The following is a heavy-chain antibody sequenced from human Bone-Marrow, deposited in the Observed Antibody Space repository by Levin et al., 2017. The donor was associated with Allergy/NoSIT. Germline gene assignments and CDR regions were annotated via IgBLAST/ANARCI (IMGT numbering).Heavy chain of an antibody. CDR3: ARVGATTFY. J-gene: IGHJ4*02. CDR2: INGDGSSS. CDR1: GFSFSLYW. Sequence: SCVGSGFSFSLYWMHWVRQVPGKGLVWVSRINGDGSSSNYADSVKGRFTISRDNAKNTVYLQMNSLRPDDTAVYYCARVGATTFYWGQGTLVTVSS. V-gene: IGHV3-74*01. D-gene: IGHD1-26*01.